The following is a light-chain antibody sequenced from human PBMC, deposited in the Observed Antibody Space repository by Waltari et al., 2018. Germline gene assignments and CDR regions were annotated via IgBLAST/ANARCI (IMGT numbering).Light chain of an antibody. J-gene: IGLJ1*01. V-gene: IGLV2-8*01. CDR2: DVN. CDR1: SSDVGNYNY. Sequence: QSALTQPPSASGSLGQSVTISCPGTSSDVGNYNYVSWYQQPPGRAPKHIIYDVNRRPSGVPDRFSGPKAGNPASLAGSGLQPEDEADYYCSSYAGSNYVFGTGTTVTVL. CDR3: SSYAGSNYV.